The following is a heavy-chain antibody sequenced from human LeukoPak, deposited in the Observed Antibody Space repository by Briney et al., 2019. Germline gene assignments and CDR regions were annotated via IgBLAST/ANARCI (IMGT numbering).Heavy chain of an antibody. CDR3: TRNRGLDV. D-gene: IGHD6-25*01. V-gene: IGHV3-7*01. Sequence: HPGGSLRLSCAASGFSFSSFWMSWVRLAPGKGLEWVANIKPEGSEKYYVDSVKGRFTISRDNAKNSLYLQMNSLRAEDTAVYYCTRNRGLDVWGQGTTVTVSS. CDR2: IKPEGSEK. J-gene: IGHJ6*02. CDR1: GFSFSSFW.